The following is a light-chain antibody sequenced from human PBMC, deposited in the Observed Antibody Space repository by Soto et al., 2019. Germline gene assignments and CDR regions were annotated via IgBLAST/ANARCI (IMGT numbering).Light chain of an antibody. CDR2: ANT. Sequence: QSVLTQPPSLSGAPGQRVTISCTGSSSNIGAGFDVHWYQQVPGTAPRLLINANTNRPSGVPDRFSGSKSGTSASLAITGLQPEDEADYFCPSYDSRLSEYVFGSGTKLTVL. CDR1: SSNIGAGFD. J-gene: IGLJ1*01. V-gene: IGLV1-40*01. CDR3: PSYDSRLSEYV.